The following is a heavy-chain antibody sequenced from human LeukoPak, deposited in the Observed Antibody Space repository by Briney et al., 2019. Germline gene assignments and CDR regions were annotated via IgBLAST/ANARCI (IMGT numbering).Heavy chain of an antibody. J-gene: IGHJ4*02. CDR2: IYYSGST. CDR1: GGSISSSSYY. Sequence: SETLSLTCTVSGGSISSSSYYWGWIRQPPGKGLEWIGSIYYSGSTYYNPSLKSRVTISVDTSKNQFSLKLSSVTAADTAVYYCARHFSSRAPSYFDYWGQGTLVTVSS. D-gene: IGHD3-3*01. V-gene: IGHV4-39*01. CDR3: ARHFSSRAPSYFDY.